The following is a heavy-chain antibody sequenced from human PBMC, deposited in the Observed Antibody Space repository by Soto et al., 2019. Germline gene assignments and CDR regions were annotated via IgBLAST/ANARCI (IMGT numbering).Heavy chain of an antibody. J-gene: IGHJ6*03. CDR2: IYSGGST. CDR1: GFTVSSNY. V-gene: IGHV3-66*01. D-gene: IGHD5-12*01. CDR3: ARDIPDYSGYDEPTYYYYYYMDV. Sequence: GGSLRLSCAASGFTVSSNYMSWVRQAPGKGLEWVSVIYSGGSTYYADSVKGRFTISRDNSKNTLYLQMNSLRAEDTAVYYCARDIPDYSGYDEPTYYYYYYMDVWGKGTTVTVSS.